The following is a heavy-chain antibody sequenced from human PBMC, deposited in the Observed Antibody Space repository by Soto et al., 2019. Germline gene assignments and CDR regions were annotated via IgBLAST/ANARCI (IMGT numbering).Heavy chain of an antibody. D-gene: IGHD6-19*01. V-gene: IGHV3-74*03. Sequence: PGGSLRLSCAASGFTFSSYWMHWVRQAPGKGLVWVSCIDTYGSATKYADSVRGRFTISRDNAKNTMSLQMNSLRAEDTAVYYCARVLKSSGWDNDVFDIWGQGAMVTVSS. J-gene: IGHJ3*02. CDR2: IDTYGSAT. CDR1: GFTFSSYW. CDR3: ARVLKSSGWDNDVFDI.